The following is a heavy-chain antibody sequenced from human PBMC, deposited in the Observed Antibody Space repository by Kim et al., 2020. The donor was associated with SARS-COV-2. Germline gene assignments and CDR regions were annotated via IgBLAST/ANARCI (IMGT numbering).Heavy chain of an antibody. Sequence: SRGSTTYNPPRMIRVTITVDTSKNQFYRKLSSVTAADTAVYYCARGFDPWGQGTLVTVSS. CDR3: ARGFDP. J-gene: IGHJ5*02. V-gene: IGHV4-59*09. CDR2: SRGST.